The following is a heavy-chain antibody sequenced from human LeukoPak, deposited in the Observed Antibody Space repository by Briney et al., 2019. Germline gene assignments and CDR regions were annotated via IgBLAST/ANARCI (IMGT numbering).Heavy chain of an antibody. Sequence: ASVKVSCKASGYTFTVSYMHWVRQAPGQGLEWMGWINPNSGGTNCAQKFQGRVTMTRDTSISTAYMELRSLRSDDTAVYYCARLNGPYYYYMDVWGKGTTVTVSS. CDR2: INPNSGGT. CDR1: GYTFTVSY. V-gene: IGHV1-2*02. J-gene: IGHJ6*03. CDR3: ARLNGPYYYYMDV. D-gene: IGHD2-8*01.